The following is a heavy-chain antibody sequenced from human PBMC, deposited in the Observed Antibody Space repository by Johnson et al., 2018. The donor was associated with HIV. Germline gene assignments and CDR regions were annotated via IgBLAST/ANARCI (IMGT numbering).Heavy chain of an antibody. CDR1: GFTVSSNY. CDR2: IYSGGST. J-gene: IGHJ3*02. V-gene: IGHV3-66*02. D-gene: IGHD6-6*01. Sequence: VQLVESGGGVVQPGRSLRLSCAASGFTVSSNYMSWVRQAPGKGLEWVSVIYSGGSTYYADSVKGRFTISRDSSKNTLYLQMNSLRAEDTAVYYCARGFYSSSIDDAFDISGQGTMVTVSS. CDR3: ARGFYSSSIDDAFDI.